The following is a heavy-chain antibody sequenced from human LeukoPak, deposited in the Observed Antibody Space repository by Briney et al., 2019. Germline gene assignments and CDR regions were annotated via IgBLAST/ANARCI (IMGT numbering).Heavy chain of an antibody. CDR1: GYSFSTYW. V-gene: IGHV5-51*01. CDR2: IYPRDSDT. D-gene: IGHD5-18*01. CDR3: ARGRYTYNYYFDS. Sequence: ESLKISCKTSGYSFSTYWIGWVRQMPGKGLEWMGVIYPRDSDTRYSPSFQGQVTISADESITTAYLQWTSLKASDTAMYYCARGRYTYNYYFDSWGQGTLVTVSS. J-gene: IGHJ4*02.